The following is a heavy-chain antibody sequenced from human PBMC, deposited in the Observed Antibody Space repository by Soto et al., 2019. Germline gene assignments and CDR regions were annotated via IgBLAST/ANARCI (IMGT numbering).Heavy chain of an antibody. CDR1: GFTFSSYA. V-gene: IGHV3-23*01. D-gene: IGHD5-18*01. CDR3: AKVNRGYSYGETPFDY. Sequence: GGSLRLSCAASGFTFSSYAMSWVRQAPGKGLEWVSAISGSGDSTYYADSVKGRFTISRDNSKNTLYLQMNSLRAEDTAVYYCAKVNRGYSYGETPFDYWGQGTLVTVSS. J-gene: IGHJ4*02. CDR2: ISGSGDST.